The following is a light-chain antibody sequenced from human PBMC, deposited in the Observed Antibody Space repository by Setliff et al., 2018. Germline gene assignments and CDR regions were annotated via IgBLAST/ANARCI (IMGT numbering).Light chain of an antibody. V-gene: IGLV2-14*01. CDR3: SSYTGSNSHV. Sequence: QSVLTQPASVSGSPGQSITISCTGSSSDVGGYNHVSWYQQHPGKAPKLMIYDVGKRPSGVSSRFSGSKSGNTAALTISGLQAEDEADYYCSSYTGSNSHVFGTGTKVTVL. CDR2: DVG. CDR1: SSDVGGYNH. J-gene: IGLJ1*01.